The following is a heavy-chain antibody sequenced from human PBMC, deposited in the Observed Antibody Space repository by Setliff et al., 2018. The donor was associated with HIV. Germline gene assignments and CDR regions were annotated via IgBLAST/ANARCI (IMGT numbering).Heavy chain of an antibody. D-gene: IGHD2-15*01. CDR1: GDSISSYY. Sequence: SETLSLTCSVSGDSISSYYWSWIRQPPGKGLEWIGYIYTSGITDYNPSLKSRVTISVDTSKNQFSLQLSSVTAADTAVYYCARVHEAYCSGGSCYFFDYWGQGTLVTVSS. CDR3: ARVHEAYCSGGSCYFFDY. J-gene: IGHJ4*02. V-gene: IGHV4-4*08. CDR2: IYTSGIT.